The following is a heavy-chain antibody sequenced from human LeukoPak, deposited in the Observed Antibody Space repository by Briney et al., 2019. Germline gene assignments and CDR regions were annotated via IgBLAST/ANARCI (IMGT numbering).Heavy chain of an antibody. V-gene: IGHV4-39*01. D-gene: IGHD3-22*01. CDR1: GFTVSGSY. CDR3: TRQGGWLLLLDY. Sequence: GSLRLSCAASGFTVSGSYMSWVRQPPGKGLEWIGSIYYSGSTYYNPSLKSRVTISVDTSKNQFSLKLSSVTAADTAVYYCTRQGGWLLLLDYWGQGTLVTVSS. CDR2: IYYSGST. J-gene: IGHJ4*02.